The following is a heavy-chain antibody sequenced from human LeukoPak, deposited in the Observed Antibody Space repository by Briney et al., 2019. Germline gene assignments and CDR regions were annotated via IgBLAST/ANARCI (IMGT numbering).Heavy chain of an antibody. CDR2: ISWNSGTI. D-gene: IGHD7-27*01. CDR1: GFTFDNYA. V-gene: IGHV3-9*01. CDR3: VSPRRDWGLDY. J-gene: IGHJ4*02. Sequence: GRSLRLSCAASGFTFDNYAMNWVQQVPGKGLEWISLISWNSGTIGYADSVKGRFTISRDNANNFLYLQMNSLRAEDTAVYYCVSPRRDWGLDYWGQGTLVTVSS.